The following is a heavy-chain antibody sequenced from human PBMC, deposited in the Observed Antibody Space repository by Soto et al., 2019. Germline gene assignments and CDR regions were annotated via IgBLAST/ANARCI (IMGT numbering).Heavy chain of an antibody. Sequence: SETLSLTXAVYGGSFSGYYWSWIRQPPGKGLEWIGEINHSGSTNYNPSLKSRVTISVDTSKNQFSLKLSSVTAADTAVYYCARGHTYYYYYYGMDVWGQGTTVTVSS. CDR2: INHSGST. CDR3: ARGHTYYYYYYGMDV. J-gene: IGHJ6*02. V-gene: IGHV4-34*01. CDR1: GGSFSGYY.